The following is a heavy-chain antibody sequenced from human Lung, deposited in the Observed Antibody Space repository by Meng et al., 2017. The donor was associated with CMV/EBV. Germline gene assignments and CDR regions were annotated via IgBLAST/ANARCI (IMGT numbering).Heavy chain of an antibody. J-gene: IGHJ6*02. CDR1: GFTFSSYD. CDR2: IGTAGDT. CDR3: ARARAGRGDYYYYYGMDV. Sequence: GGSLRLXCAASGFTFSSYDMHWVRQATGKGLEWVSAIGTAGDTYYPGSVKGRFTISRENAKNSLYLQMNSLRAGDTAVYYCARARAGRGDYYYYYGMDVWGQGXTVTVSS. D-gene: IGHD6-13*01. V-gene: IGHV3-13*01.